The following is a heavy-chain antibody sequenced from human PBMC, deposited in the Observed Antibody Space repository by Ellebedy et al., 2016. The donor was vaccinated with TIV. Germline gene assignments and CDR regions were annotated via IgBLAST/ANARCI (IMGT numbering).Heavy chain of an antibody. Sequence: AASVKVSCKASGYTFTDYFLHWVRQAPGQGLEWMGWIHPNSGDTNYAQKFQGRVTVTRDTSISTAYMELSRLRSDDPAVYYCAREESDRLAHSNTWYPWGWFDPWGQGTLVSVSS. CDR2: IHPNSGDT. D-gene: IGHD6-13*01. CDR1: GYTFTDYF. CDR3: AREESDRLAHSNTWYPWGWFDP. J-gene: IGHJ5*02. V-gene: IGHV1-2*02.